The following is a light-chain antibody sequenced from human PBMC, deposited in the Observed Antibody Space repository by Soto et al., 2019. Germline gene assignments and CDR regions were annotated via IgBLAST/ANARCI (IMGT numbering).Light chain of an antibody. CDR2: STN. J-gene: IGLJ3*02. CDR1: SGSVSTSYY. V-gene: IGLV8-61*01. Sequence: QAVVTQEPSFSVSPGGTVTLTCGLSSGSVSTSYYPGWCQQTPGQPPRTLIYSTNTRSSGVPDRFSGSILGNKAALTITGAQADDESDYYCVLYMGSGIPWVFGGGTKLTVL. CDR3: VLYMGSGIPWV.